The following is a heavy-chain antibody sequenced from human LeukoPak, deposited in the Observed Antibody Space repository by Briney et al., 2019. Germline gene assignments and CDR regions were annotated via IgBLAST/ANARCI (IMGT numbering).Heavy chain of an antibody. CDR3: ATGGLIKDIVVVVAATPIWFDP. D-gene: IGHD2-15*01. Sequence: ASVKVSCKVSGYTLTELSMHWVRQAPGKGLEWMGGFGPEDGETIYAQKFQGRVTMTEDTSTDTAYMELSSLRSEDTAVYYCATGGLIKDIVVVVAATPIWFDPWGQGTLVTVSS. V-gene: IGHV1-24*01. CDR1: GYTLTELS. J-gene: IGHJ5*02. CDR2: FGPEDGET.